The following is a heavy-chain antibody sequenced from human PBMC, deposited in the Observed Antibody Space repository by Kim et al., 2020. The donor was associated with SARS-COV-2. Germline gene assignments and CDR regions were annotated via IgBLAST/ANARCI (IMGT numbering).Heavy chain of an antibody. D-gene: IGHD6-13*01. V-gene: IGHV3-21*01. CDR2: ISSSSSYI. J-gene: IGHJ4*02. Sequence: GGSLRLSCAASGFTFSSYSMNWVRQAPGKGLEWVSSISSSSSYIYYADSVKGRFTISRDNAKNSLYLQMKSLRAEDTAVYYCARGQIAAAGTGWGQGTLVTVSS. CDR3: ARGQIAAAGTG. CDR1: GFTFSSYS.